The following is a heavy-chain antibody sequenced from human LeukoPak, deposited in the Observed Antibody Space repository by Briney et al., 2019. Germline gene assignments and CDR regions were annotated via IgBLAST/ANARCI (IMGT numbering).Heavy chain of an antibody. D-gene: IGHD1-26*01. J-gene: IGHJ5*02. CDR1: GYTFGTHW. CDR3: ARDFSGEWEQLTGWWFDP. V-gene: IGHV1-46*01. CDR2: INPSGDVR. Sequence: ASVKVSCKASGYTFGTHWMHWVRQAPGQGHEWMGIINPSGDVRLYARKFQGRVTVTRDMSTRTVYMELSDLRPEDTAVYYCARDFSGEWEQLTGWWFDPWGQGTLVIVSS.